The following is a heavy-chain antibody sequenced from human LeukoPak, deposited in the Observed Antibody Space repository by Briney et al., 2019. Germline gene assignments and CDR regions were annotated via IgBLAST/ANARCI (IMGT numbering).Heavy chain of an antibody. D-gene: IGHD1-1*01. CDR3: ARDSNWTPFDY. CDR1: GFTFSSYS. J-gene: IGHJ4*02. CDR2: ISSSSSYI. V-gene: IGHV3-21*01. Sequence: GGSLRLSCAASGFTFSSYSMTWVRQAPGKGLEWVSSISSSSSYIYYADSVKGRFTISRDNAKNSLYLQMNSLRAEDTAVYYCARDSNWTPFDYWGQGTLVTVSS.